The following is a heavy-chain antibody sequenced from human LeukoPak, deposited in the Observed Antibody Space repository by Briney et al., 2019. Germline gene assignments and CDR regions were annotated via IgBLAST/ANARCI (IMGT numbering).Heavy chain of an antibody. J-gene: IGHJ4*02. CDR1: GFTYTNAW. Sequence: GGSLRLSCVDSGFTYTNAWRSWVRQAPAKGLEWLGRIKGRTDGETTNYAEPVRGRFTISRDDSKSAVYLQMNSLKIEDTAVSYCTTDLGTYYHGSQRLIPIDYWGQGTLVTVSS. D-gene: IGHD3-10*01. CDR2: IKGRTDGETT. CDR3: TTDLGTYYHGSQRLIPIDY. V-gene: IGHV3-15*01.